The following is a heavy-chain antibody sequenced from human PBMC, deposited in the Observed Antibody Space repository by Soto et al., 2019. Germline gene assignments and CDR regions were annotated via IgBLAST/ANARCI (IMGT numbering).Heavy chain of an antibody. J-gene: IGHJ3*02. D-gene: IGHD6-19*01. V-gene: IGHV3-30-3*01. CDR1: AFTFSSYA. Sequence: QVQLVESGGGVVQPGRSQRLSCAASAFTFSSYAMHWVRQAPGKGLEWVAVISYDGSNKYYADSVKGRFTISRDNSKNILYLKMNSLRAEDTAVYYCARESIEYRSGWNGPCDKWGQGTVVTVSS. CDR2: ISYDGSNK. CDR3: ARESIEYRSGWNGPCDK.